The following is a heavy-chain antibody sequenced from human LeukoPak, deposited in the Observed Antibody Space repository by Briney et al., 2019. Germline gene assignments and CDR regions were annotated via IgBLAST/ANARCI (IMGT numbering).Heavy chain of an antibody. Sequence: SETQSLTCTVSGGSISSYYWSCIRQPPGKGLEWIGYIYYSGSTNYNPSLKSRVTISVDTSKNQFSLKLSSVTAADTAVYYCARGQGGSYRYFDYWGQGTLVTVSS. J-gene: IGHJ4*02. CDR1: GGSISSYY. D-gene: IGHD3-16*02. V-gene: IGHV4-59*01. CDR3: ARGQGGSYRYFDY. CDR2: IYYSGST.